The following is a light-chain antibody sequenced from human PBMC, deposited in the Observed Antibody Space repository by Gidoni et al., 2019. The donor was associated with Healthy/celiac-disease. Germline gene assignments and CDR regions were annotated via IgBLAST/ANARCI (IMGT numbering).Light chain of an antibody. CDR2: DAS. J-gene: IGKJ1*01. CDR1: QSVSSN. CDR3: QQYNNWPPWT. V-gene: IGKV3-15*01. Sequence: EIVMTQSPATLSVPPGARATLSCRASQSVSSNLAWYQQKPGQAPRLLIYDASTRATGIPARFSGSGSGTEFTLTISSLQSEDFAVYYCQQYNNWPPWTFGQGTKVEIK.